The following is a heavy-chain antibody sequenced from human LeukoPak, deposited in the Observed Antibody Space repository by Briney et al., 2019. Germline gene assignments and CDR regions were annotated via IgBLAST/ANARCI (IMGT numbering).Heavy chain of an antibody. CDR2: ISRSGGNS. V-gene: IGHV3-23*01. J-gene: IGHJ2*01. Sequence: GGSLRLSCEASGFTQNAMGWVRQAPGKGLEWVASISRSGGNSHYADSVKGRLTISRDNSKNTMYLQMDSPRAEAKALYYCTKDAYSGDCCDWYFDLGGRGTLVTVSS. CDR1: GFTQNA. CDR3: TKDAYSGDCCDWYFDL. D-gene: IGHD2-21*01.